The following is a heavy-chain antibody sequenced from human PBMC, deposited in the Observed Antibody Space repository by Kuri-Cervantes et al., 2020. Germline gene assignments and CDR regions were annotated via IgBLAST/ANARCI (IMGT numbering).Heavy chain of an antibody. CDR3: AKGVRFGELLSSYGY. Sequence: ETLSLTCAVYGGSLSGFYWSWIRQPPGKGLEWVSAISGSGGSTYYADSVKGRFTISRDNSKNTLYLQMNSLRAEDTAVYYCAKGVRFGELLSSYGYWGQGTLVTVSS. CDR1: GGSLSGFY. CDR2: ISGSGGST. V-gene: IGHV3-23*01. J-gene: IGHJ4*02. D-gene: IGHD3-10*01.